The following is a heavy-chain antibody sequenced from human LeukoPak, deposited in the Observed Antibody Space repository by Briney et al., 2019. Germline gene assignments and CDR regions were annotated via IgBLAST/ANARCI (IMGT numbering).Heavy chain of an antibody. CDR2: IIPLFGTA. J-gene: IGHJ6*03. D-gene: IGHD4/OR15-4a*01. CDR1: GDTFSSYA. Sequence: SVKVSCKVSGDTFSSYAINWVRQAPGQGLEWMGKIIPLFGTADFAQKLQGRVTITTDESTITAYMELSSLRSEDTAVYYCARSDYYYYYYMDVWGKGTTVTVSS. V-gene: IGHV1-69*05. CDR3: ARSDYYYYYYMDV.